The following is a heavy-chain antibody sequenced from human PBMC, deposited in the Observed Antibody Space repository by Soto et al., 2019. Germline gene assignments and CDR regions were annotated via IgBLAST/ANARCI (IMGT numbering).Heavy chain of an antibody. CDR1: GFSLRTSGMR. Sequence: SRPTLVNPTPTLTLTCTYSGFSLRTSGMRMSWIRQPPGKALEWLAYIDWDDDKFYTTSLKTRLTISKHTSKNHVVLTMTNMDPVATLTYFCPRRLNYPLSFVSWVQGTLVTV. V-gene: IGHV2-70*04. D-gene: IGHD1-7*01. CDR2: IDWDDDK. J-gene: IGHJ4*02. CDR3: PRRLNYPLSFVS.